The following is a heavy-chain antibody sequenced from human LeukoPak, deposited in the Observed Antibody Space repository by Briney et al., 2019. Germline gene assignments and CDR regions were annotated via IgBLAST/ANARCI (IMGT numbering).Heavy chain of an antibody. V-gene: IGHV1-18*04. D-gene: IGHD3-3*01. CDR2: VSAYNGNT. CDR3: ARGEGIFFDY. J-gene: IGHJ4*02. CDR1: GYTFTDYY. Sequence: ASVKVSCKASGYTFTDYYMHWVRQAPGQGLEWMGWVSAYNGNTNYAQKFQGRVSMTTDTSTSTAYMDLRSLRSDDTAVYYCARGEGIFFDYWGQGTLVTVSS.